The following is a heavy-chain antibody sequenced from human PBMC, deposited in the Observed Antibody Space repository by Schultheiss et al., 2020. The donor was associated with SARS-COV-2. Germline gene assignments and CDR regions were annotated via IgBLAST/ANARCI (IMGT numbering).Heavy chain of an antibody. Sequence: GGSLRLSCAASGFTFSSYAMSWVRQAPGKGLEWVSVISGSGGSTYYADSVKGRFTISRDNAKNSLYLQMNSLRAEDTAVYYCARQYYYDSSGYYAFDYWGQGTLVTVSS. V-gene: IGHV3-23*01. CDR2: ISGSGGST. J-gene: IGHJ4*02. CDR1: GFTFSSYA. D-gene: IGHD3-22*01. CDR3: ARQYYYDSSGYYAFDY.